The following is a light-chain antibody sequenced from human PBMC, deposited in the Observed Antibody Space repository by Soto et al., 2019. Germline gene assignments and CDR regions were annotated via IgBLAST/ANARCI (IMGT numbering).Light chain of an antibody. J-gene: IGLJ3*02. CDR2: SSN. CDR1: SSDIGIYKY. CDR3: AAWDDSLNGWV. Sequence: QSALTQPASVSGSPGQSIAISCTGSSSDIGIYKYVSWYQQLPGTAPKLLIFSSNQRPSGVPDRFSGSKSGASASLAISGLQSEDEADYYCAAWDDSLNGWVFGGGTQLTVL. V-gene: IGLV1-44*01.